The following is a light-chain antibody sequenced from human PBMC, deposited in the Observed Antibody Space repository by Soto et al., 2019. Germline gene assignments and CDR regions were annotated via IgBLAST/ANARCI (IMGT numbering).Light chain of an antibody. CDR1: QTISSW. J-gene: IGKJ5*01. CDR2: KAS. CDR3: QQYGSSPPEVT. V-gene: IGKV1-5*03. Sequence: DIQMTQSPSSLSASVGDRVTITCRASQTISSWLAWYQQKPGKAPKLLIYKASTLKSGVPSRFSGSGSGTDFTLTISRLEPEDFAVYYCQQYGSSPPEVTFGQGTRLEIK.